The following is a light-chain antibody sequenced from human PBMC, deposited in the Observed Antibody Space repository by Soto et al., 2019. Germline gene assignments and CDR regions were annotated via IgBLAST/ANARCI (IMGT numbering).Light chain of an antibody. J-gene: IGKJ4*01. CDR3: QQRSNWPLT. CDR2: AAS. CDR1: QSVSSW. V-gene: IGKV3-11*01. Sequence: EIVLTQSPATLSLSPGDRATLSCRASQSVSSWLAWYQQTPGQAPRLLIYAASNRATGIPARFSGSGSGADFTLPIRSLEPEDFAVYYCQQRSNWPLTFGGGTKGDIK.